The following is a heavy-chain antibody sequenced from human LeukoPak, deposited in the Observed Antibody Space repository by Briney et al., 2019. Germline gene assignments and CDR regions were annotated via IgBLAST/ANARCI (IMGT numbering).Heavy chain of an antibody. J-gene: IGHJ4*02. CDR2: IYYSGST. D-gene: IGHD1-26*01. Sequence: PSETLSLTCTVSGGSISSSSYCWGWIRQPPGKGLEWIGSIYYSGSTYYNPSLKSRVTISVDTSKNQFSLKLSSVTAADTAVYYCARHLLVAVIVGEGYFDYWGQGTLVTVSS. CDR3: ARHLLVAVIVGEGYFDY. V-gene: IGHV4-39*01. CDR1: GGSISSSSYC.